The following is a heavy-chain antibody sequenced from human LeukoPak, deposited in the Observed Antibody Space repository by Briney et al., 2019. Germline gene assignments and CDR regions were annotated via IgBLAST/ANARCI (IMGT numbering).Heavy chain of an antibody. CDR2: INPSGGST. Sequence: ASVKVSCKASGYTFTSYYMHWVGQAPGQGLEWMGIINPSGGSTSYAQKFQGRVTMTRDTSTSTVYMELSSLRSEDTAVYYCARYDYSNYYFDYWGQGTLVTVSS. CDR3: ARYDYSNYYFDY. V-gene: IGHV1-46*01. D-gene: IGHD4-11*01. CDR1: GYTFTSYY. J-gene: IGHJ4*02.